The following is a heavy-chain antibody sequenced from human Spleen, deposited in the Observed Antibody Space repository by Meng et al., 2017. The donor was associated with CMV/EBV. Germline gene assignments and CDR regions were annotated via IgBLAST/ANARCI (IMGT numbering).Heavy chain of an antibody. CDR2: ISYDGSNK. Sequence: LSLTCAASGFTFSSYAMHWVRQAPGKGLEWVAVISYDGSNKYYADSVKGRFTISRDNSKNTLYLQMNSLRAEDTAVYYCARGRPKVGATLFDYWGQGTLVTVSS. V-gene: IGHV3-30*04. CDR1: GFTFSSYA. D-gene: IGHD1-26*01. CDR3: ARGRPKVGATLFDY. J-gene: IGHJ4*02.